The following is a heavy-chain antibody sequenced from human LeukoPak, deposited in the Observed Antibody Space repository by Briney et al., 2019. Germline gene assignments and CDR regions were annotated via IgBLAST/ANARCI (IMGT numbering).Heavy chain of an antibody. CDR2: ISSRSRFI. D-gene: IGHD6-13*01. CDR3: ARDGGIAPSGTVTYYYYYMDV. J-gene: IGHJ6*03. V-gene: IGHV3-21*01. Sequence: GGSLRLSCAASGFAFSSYSMNWVRQAPGKGLDWFSSISSRSRFIYYADSVKGRFSISRDDAKNSLFLQMNSLSAEDTAVYYCARDGGIAPSGTVTYYYYYMDVWGKGTTVTVSS. CDR1: GFAFSSYS.